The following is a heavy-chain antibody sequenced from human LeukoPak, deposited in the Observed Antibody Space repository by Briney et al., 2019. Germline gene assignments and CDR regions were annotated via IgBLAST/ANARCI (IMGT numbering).Heavy chain of an antibody. J-gene: IGHJ4*02. Sequence: SETLSLTCTVSGGSISSYYWSWIRQPPGKGLEWIGYIYYSGSTNYNPSLKSRVTISVDTPKNQFSLKLSSVTAADTAVYYCARRVGGIKNYFDYWGQGTLVTVSS. V-gene: IGHV4-59*01. CDR2: IYYSGST. CDR1: GGSISSYY. D-gene: IGHD2-15*01. CDR3: ARRVGGIKNYFDY.